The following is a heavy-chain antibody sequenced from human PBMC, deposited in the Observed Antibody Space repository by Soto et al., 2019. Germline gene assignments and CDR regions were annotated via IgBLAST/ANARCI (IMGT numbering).Heavy chain of an antibody. CDR2: ISGSGGST. Sequence: GGSLRLSCAASGFTFSSDAITWVREAPGKGLEWVSAISGSGGSTYYADSVKGWFTISRDNSKNTLYLQMNSLRAEDTAVYYCAKTEDSSSWYGKNWFDPWGHGTLVTVSS. J-gene: IGHJ5*02. CDR1: GFTFSSDA. D-gene: IGHD6-13*01. V-gene: IGHV3-23*01. CDR3: AKTEDSSSWYGKNWFDP.